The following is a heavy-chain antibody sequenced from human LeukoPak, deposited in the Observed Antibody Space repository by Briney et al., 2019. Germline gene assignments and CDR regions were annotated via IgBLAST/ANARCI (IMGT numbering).Heavy chain of an antibody. CDR3: ARTGIADDY. Sequence: SETLSLTCSVSGGSISSYYWSWIRQPPGKGLEWIGYIYYSGSTNYNPSFKSRVTISVDTSKNQFSPKLSSVTAADTAVYYCARTGIADDYWGQGTLVTVSS. D-gene: IGHD6-13*01. CDR2: IYYSGST. CDR1: GGSISSYY. V-gene: IGHV4-59*12. J-gene: IGHJ4*02.